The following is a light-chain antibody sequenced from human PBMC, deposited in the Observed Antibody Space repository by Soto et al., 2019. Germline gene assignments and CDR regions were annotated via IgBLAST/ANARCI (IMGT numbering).Light chain of an antibody. V-gene: IGKV2-40*01. Sequence: EIVITQPPLSVPVTPGEPASISCRSSQSLFDSDDGDTYLDWYLQKPGQSPQLLIYTVSYRASGVPDRFSGSGSGTDFTLKISRVEAEDVGLYYCMQPRESPTFGQGTRLEIK. J-gene: IGKJ5*01. CDR1: QSLFDSDDGDTY. CDR2: TVS. CDR3: MQPRESPT.